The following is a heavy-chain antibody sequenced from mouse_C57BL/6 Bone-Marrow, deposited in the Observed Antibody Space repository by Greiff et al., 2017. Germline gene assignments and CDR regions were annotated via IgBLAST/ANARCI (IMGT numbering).Heavy chain of an antibody. J-gene: IGHJ4*01. V-gene: IGHV2-4*01. CDR1: GFSFPSYG. CDR3: ATRSYDAMDY. CDR2: IWSGGST. Sequence: QVQLQQSGPGLVQPSQSLSISCTVSGFSFPSYGVHWVRQPPGKGLEWLGVIWSGGSTAYNAAFISRLSISKDTSKSQVFFKMNSLQADDTAIYYCATRSYDAMDYWGQGTSVTVSS.